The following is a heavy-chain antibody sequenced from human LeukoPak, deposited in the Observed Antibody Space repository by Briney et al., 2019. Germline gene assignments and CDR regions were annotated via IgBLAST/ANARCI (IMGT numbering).Heavy chain of an antibody. Sequence: GGSLRLSCAASGFTSSSYGMHWVRQAPGKGLEWVAIISYDGNNKYYVDSVKGRFTISRDNSKNTLYLQMNSLRTEDTAVYYCARERSDWSFDYWGQGTLVTVSS. J-gene: IGHJ4*02. V-gene: IGHV3-30*03. CDR2: ISYDGNNK. CDR1: GFTSSSYG. CDR3: ARERSDWSFDY. D-gene: IGHD3-9*01.